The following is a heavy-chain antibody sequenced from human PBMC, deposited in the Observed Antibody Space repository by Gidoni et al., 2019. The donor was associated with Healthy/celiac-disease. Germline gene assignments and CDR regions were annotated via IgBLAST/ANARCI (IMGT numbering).Heavy chain of an antibody. CDR1: GFNFSSYG. CDR3: ARDSSGLSGMDV. V-gene: IGHV3-33*01. Sequence: QVQLVESWGGVVQPGRSLRLSCAASGFNFSSYGMHWVRQAPGKGLVWLAVIWYDGSNKYYADSVKVRFTIARDNSKNTLYLQMNSLRAEDTAVYYCARDSSGLSGMDVWGQGTTVTVSS. D-gene: IGHD6-19*01. J-gene: IGHJ6*02. CDR2: IWYDGSNK.